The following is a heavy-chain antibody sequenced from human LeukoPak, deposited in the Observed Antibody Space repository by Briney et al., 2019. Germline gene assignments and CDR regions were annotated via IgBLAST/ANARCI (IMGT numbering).Heavy chain of an antibody. CDR2: IYHSGST. Sequence: KPSETLSLTCAVYGGSFSDYYWSWIRQPPGKGLEWIGEIYHSGSTNCNPSLKSRVTISVDTSKNQFSPKLSSVTAADTAVYYCARPYYYYMDVWGKGTTVTVSS. J-gene: IGHJ6*03. CDR1: GGSFSDYY. CDR3: ARPYYYYMDV. V-gene: IGHV4-34*01.